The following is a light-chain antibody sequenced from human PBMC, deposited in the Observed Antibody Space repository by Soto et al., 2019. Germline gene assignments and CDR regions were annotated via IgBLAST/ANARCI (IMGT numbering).Light chain of an antibody. CDR3: QQVYNFPRT. J-gene: IGKJ2*01. CDR1: QNIITY. V-gene: IGKV1-39*01. CDR2: AVS. Sequence: DIQMTQSPSSLSASVGDRVTITCRASQNIITYLNWYQQKPGKPPKLLMYAVSSLQSGAPSRFSGSGSGTVFTLPISCRQSEVFETYFCQQVYNFPRTFGQGPKLEI.